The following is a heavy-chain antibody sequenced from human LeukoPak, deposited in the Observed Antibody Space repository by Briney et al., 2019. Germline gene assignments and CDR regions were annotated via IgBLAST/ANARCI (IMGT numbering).Heavy chain of an antibody. CDR1: GYTFTGYY. CDR2: INPNSGGT. D-gene: IGHD2-8*02. CDR3: ARVGQWYWPIDY. Sequence: GASVKVSCKASGYTFTGYYMHWVRQAPGQGLEWMGWINPNSGGTNYAQNFQGRVTMTRDTSISTAYMELRSLRSDDTAVYYCARVGQWYWPIDYWGQGTLVTVSS. J-gene: IGHJ4*02. V-gene: IGHV1-2*02.